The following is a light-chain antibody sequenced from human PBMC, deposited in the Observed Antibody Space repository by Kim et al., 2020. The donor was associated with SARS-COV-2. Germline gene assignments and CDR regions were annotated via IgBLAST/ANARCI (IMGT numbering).Light chain of an antibody. J-gene: IGLJ3*02. V-gene: IGLV3-1*01. CDR2: QDT. Sequence: SVSPGQTASITCSGDKLGDKYACWYQQKPGQSPVRVIYQDTMRPSGIPERFSGANSGNTATLTISGTQAMDEADYYCQAWDSSSAVFGGGTQLTVL. CDR1: KLGDKY. CDR3: QAWDSSSAV.